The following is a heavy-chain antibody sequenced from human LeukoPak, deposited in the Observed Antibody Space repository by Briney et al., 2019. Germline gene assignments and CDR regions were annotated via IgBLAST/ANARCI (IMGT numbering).Heavy chain of an antibody. CDR1: GYTFTGYY. V-gene: IGHV1-2*02. Sequence: GASVKVSCKASGYTFTGYYMHWVRQAPGQGLEWMGWINPNSGGTNYAQKFQGRVTMTRDTSISTAYMELSRLRSDDTAVYYCARVGFYSSSFYYFDYWGQGTLVTVSS. J-gene: IGHJ4*02. D-gene: IGHD6-13*01. CDR3: ARVGFYSSSFYYFDY. CDR2: INPNSGGT.